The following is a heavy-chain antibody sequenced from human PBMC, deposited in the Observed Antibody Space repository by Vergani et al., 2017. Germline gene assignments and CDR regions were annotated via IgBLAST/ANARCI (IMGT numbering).Heavy chain of an antibody. D-gene: IGHD3-3*01. CDR2: TYYRSKWYY. CDR1: GDSFSTISAA. V-gene: IGHV6-1*01. Sequence: QVQLQQSGPGLVKPSQTLSVTCAISGDSFSTISAAWNWIRQSPSRGLEWLGRTYYRSKWYYDYAVSLKSRMTINPDTSKNYFSLKLNSVTPEDTAVYXCASQYYDFWSGRDWGQGTLVTVSS. CDR3: ASQYYDFWSGRD. J-gene: IGHJ1*01.